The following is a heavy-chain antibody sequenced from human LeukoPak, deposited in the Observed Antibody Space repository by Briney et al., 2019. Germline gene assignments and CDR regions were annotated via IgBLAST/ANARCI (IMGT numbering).Heavy chain of an antibody. J-gene: IGHJ5*02. D-gene: IGHD2-2*01. V-gene: IGHV4-59*12. CDR3: ARRLTQYDCFDP. Sequence: SETLSLTCTVSGGSISSYYWSWIRQPPGKGLEWIGYIYYSGSTNYNPSLKSRVTISVDTSKNQFSLHLNSVTPEDTAVYYCARRLTQYDCFDPWGQGILVTVSS. CDR2: IYYSGST. CDR1: GGSISSYY.